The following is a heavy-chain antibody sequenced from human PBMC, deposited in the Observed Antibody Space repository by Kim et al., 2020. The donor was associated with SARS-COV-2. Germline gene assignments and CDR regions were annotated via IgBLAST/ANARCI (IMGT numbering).Heavy chain of an antibody. CDR2: IRSKANTYAT. J-gene: IGHJ6*02. CDR3: ARGAPNTNYYWDGLDV. CDR1: GLSFSDSA. V-gene: IGHV3-73*01. D-gene: IGHD1-26*01. Sequence: GGSLRLSCAASGLSFSDSAMHWVRQASGKGLEWVGRIRSKANTYATAYGVSVTGRFSISREDAKNTAYLQMNSLKAEDTAVYYCARGAPNTNYYWDGLDVWGQGTTVTVSS.